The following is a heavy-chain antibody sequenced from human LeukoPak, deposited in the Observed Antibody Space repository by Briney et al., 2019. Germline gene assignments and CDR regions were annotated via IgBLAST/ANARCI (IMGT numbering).Heavy chain of an antibody. CDR3: ARVVVGATKKYNWFDP. CDR2: IYYSGST. D-gene: IGHD1-26*01. V-gene: IGHV4-39*07. J-gene: IGHJ5*02. Sequence: SETLSLTFTVSGGSISSSSYYWGWIRQPPGKGLEWIGSIYYSGSTYYNPSLKSRVTISVDTSKNQFSLKLSSVTAADTAVYYCARVVVGATKKYNWFDPWGQGTLVTVSS. CDR1: GGSISSSSYY.